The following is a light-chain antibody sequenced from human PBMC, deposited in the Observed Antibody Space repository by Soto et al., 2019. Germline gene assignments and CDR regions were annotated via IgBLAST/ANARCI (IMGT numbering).Light chain of an antibody. CDR2: ASS. V-gene: IGKV3-20*01. CDR3: QLYGISPH. J-gene: IGKJ5*01. Sequence: EIVWAQARGTLSFSPGESATLSCKTSQSSGSNFLAWYQHKPGQAPRLLIYASSNRATGIPDRFSGSASGTDFTLTINRLEPEDFAVYYCQLYGISPHFGQGTRLEI. CDR1: QSSGSNF.